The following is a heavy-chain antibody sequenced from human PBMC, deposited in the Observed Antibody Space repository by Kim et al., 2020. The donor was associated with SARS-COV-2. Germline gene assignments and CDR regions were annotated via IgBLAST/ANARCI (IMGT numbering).Heavy chain of an antibody. CDR2: T. CDR3: ARAESLVYFDY. V-gene: IGHV1-3*01. Sequence: TKKSQDFQARVTLSRDTSASTDYMELSSLRSEDTAVYYCARAESLVYFDYWGQGTLVTVSS. D-gene: IGHD3-10*01. J-gene: IGHJ4*02.